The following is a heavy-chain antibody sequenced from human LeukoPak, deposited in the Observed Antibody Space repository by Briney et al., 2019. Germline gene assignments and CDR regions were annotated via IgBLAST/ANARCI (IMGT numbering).Heavy chain of an antibody. J-gene: IGHJ4*02. CDR1: GYTFTGNY. Sequence: SVKVSCKASGYTFTGNYMHWVRQAPGQGLEWMGGIIPIFGTANYAQKFQGRVTITADKSTSTAYMELSGLRSEDTAVYYCARGAYDSSGTDDYWGQGTLVTVSS. D-gene: IGHD3-22*01. V-gene: IGHV1-69*06. CDR2: IIPIFGTA. CDR3: ARGAYDSSGTDDY.